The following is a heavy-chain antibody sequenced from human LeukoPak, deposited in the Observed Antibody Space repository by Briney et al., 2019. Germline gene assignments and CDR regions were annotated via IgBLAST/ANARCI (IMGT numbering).Heavy chain of an antibody. CDR2: AYYTSKWFT. D-gene: IGHD6-13*01. V-gene: IGHV6-1*01. Sequence: SQTLSLTCAISGDSVSSDTTAWNWIRQSPSRGLEWLGRAYYTSKWFTNYPVSVRSRITVNPNTSNNQFSLQLNSVTPEDTAVYYCARGYWAHGMNVWGPGTTVTVSS. CDR1: GDSVSSDTTA. J-gene: IGHJ6*02. CDR3: ARGYWAHGMNV.